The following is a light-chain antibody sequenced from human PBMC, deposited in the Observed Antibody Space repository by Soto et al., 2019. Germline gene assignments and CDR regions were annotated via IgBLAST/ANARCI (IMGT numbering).Light chain of an antibody. CDR3: QTWDSSTHNYV. Sequence: SYELTQPPSVSVSPGQTASITCSGDKLGDKYACWYQQKPGQSPVLVIYQDGKRPSGIPERFSGSNSGNTATLTISGTQAMDEADYYCQTWDSSTHNYVFGTGTKLTVL. CDR1: KLGDKY. V-gene: IGLV3-1*01. J-gene: IGLJ1*01. CDR2: QDG.